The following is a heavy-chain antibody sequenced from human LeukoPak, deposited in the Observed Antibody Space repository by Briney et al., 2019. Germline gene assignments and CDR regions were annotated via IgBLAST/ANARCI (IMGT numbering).Heavy chain of an antibody. CDR3: ARGRNFYDSSGNYYFDY. J-gene: IGHJ4*02. CDR2: INHSGST. CDR1: GGSFSGYY. D-gene: IGHD3-22*01. Sequence: SETLSLTCAVYGGSFSGYYWSWIRQPPGKGLEWIGEINHSGSTNYNPSLKSRVTISVATSKNQFSLKLSSVTAADTAVYYCARGRNFYDSSGNYYFDYWGQGTLVTVSS. V-gene: IGHV4-34*01.